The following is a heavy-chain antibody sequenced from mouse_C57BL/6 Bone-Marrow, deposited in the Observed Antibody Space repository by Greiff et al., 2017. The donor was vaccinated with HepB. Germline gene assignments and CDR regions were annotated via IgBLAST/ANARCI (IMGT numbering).Heavy chain of an antibody. D-gene: IGHD2-5*01. V-gene: IGHV8-8*01. CDR1: GFSLSTFGMG. CDR3: ARSAYYSNFHAMDY. CDR2: IWWDDDK. Sequence: QVTLKESGPGILQPSQTLSLTCSFSGFSLSTFGMGVGWIRQPSGKGLEWLAHIWWDDDKYYNPALKSRLTISKDTSKNQVFLKIANVDTADTSTYYCARSAYYSNFHAMDYWGQGTSVTVSS. J-gene: IGHJ4*01.